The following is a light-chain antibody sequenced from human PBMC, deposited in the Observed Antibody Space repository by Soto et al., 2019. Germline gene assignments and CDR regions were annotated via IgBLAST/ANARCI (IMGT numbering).Light chain of an antibody. CDR3: QQYDSSPKT. CDR1: QSISSW. J-gene: IGKJ1*01. Sequence: DIQMTQSPSTLSASVGDRVTITCRASQSISSWLAWYQQKPGKAPKLLIYGASTRATGISARFSGSGSGTDFTLTISRLEPEDFAVYYCQQYDSSPKTFGQGTKVDIK. CDR2: GAS. V-gene: IGKV1-5*01.